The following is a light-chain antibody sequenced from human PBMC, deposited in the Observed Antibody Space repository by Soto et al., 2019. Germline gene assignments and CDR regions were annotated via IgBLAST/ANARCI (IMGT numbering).Light chain of an antibody. J-gene: IGLJ1*01. CDR2: DVS. V-gene: IGLV2-8*01. CDR1: CSDVGGYDF. CDR3: SSFVGGNIYV. Sequence: QSVLTQPPSASGSPGQSVTISCTGTCSDVGGYDFVAWHQRHPGKAPRLMIYDVSKRPSGVPDRFSGSKSGYTASLTVSGLQAEDEADYYCSSFVGGNIYVFGTGTKVTVL.